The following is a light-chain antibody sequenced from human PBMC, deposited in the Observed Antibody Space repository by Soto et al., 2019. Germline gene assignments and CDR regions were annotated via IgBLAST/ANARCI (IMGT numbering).Light chain of an antibody. CDR2: DTS. J-gene: IGKJ1*01. CDR1: QSVSSSH. Sequence: EIVLTQSPGTLSLSPGERATLSCRASQSVSSSHLAWYQQKRGQAPRLLIYDTSTRATGIPDRFSGSGSGTEFTLTISRLEPEDFAVYYCQQYGNSPWTFGQGTKVDI. V-gene: IGKV3-20*01. CDR3: QQYGNSPWT.